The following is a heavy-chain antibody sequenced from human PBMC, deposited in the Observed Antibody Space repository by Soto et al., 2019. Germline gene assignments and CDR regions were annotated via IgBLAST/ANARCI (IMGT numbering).Heavy chain of an antibody. CDR2: ITSSSSTT. J-gene: IGHJ4*02. Sequence: EVQLVESGGGLVQPGGSLRLSCSASGFTFSSYTMNWVRQAPGKGLEWVSSITSSSSTTYNADSVKGRFTISRDKAKTSLYLQMKSLRAEDTAVYYCARTMRGYDSSCYFYLYFDSWGQGTLVTVSS. CDR1: GFTFSSYT. D-gene: IGHD3-22*01. CDR3: ARTMRGYDSSCYFYLYFDS. V-gene: IGHV3-48*01.